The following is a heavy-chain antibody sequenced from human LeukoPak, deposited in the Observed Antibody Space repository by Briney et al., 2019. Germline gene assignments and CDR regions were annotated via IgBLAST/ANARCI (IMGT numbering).Heavy chain of an antibody. Sequence: GASVTVSCKASGYTFTSYGISWVRHAPGQGLELMGWIRANNGNTNYEQKLQGRVTMTTDTSKSTAYMELRSLKSDDTAVYYCARNYYDRSGYAAFDIWCQGTMVTVSS. V-gene: IGHV1-18*01. CDR2: IRANNGNT. CDR1: GYTFTSYG. CDR3: ARNYYDRSGYAAFDI. J-gene: IGHJ3*02. D-gene: IGHD3-22*01.